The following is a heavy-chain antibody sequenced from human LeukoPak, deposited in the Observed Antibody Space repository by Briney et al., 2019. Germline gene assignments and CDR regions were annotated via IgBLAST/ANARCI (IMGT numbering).Heavy chain of an antibody. CDR3: AKSWDIVVRTGAMRKYYQYYGMDV. Sequence: PGGSLRLSCAASGLTFSSYAMNWVRQAPGKGLEWVSVISGSGGRTYYADSVKGRFTISRDKSKNTLNLQVNSLRAEDTAVYYCAKSWDIVVRTGAMRKYYQYYGMDVWGQGTTVTVSS. CDR2: ISGSGGRT. V-gene: IGHV3-23*01. CDR1: GLTFSSYA. J-gene: IGHJ6*02. D-gene: IGHD2-2*01.